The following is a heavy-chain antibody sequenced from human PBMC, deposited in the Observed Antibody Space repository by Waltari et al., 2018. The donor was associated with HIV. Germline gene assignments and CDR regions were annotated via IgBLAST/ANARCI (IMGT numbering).Heavy chain of an antibody. CDR1: GFGFSDVS. V-gene: IGHV3-30-3*01. CDR2: ISYDATNK. CDR3: VRVGGRIPMIVVAPFDH. Sequence: VLLVESGGGVVQPGRSQRLSCAAPGFGFSDVSHHWVRQSPDKGREWVTAISYDATNKYYSDSVKGRFTVSRDNRKNTLYLQMNSLRPEDSGVYFCVRVGGRIPMIVVAPFDHWGQGTRVTVSS. J-gene: IGHJ4*02. D-gene: IGHD3-22*01.